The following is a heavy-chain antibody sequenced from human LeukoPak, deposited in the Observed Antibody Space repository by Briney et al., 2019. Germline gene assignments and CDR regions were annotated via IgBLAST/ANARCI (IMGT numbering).Heavy chain of an antibody. D-gene: IGHD3-22*01. V-gene: IGHV3-23*01. CDR1: GFTFSSYS. Sequence: GGSLRLSCEVSGFTFSSYSINWVRQAPGKGLEWVSAISGSGGSTYYADSVKGRFIISRDNSKNTLYLQMNSLRAEDTAVYYCANDGAYYDSSTDAFDIWGQGTMVTVSS. CDR3: ANDGAYYDSSTDAFDI. CDR2: ISGSGGST. J-gene: IGHJ3*02.